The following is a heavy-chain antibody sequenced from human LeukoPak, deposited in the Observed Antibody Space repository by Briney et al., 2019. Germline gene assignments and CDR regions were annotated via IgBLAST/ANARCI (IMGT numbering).Heavy chain of an antibody. V-gene: IGHV3-21*01. CDR1: GFTFSSYS. D-gene: IGHD2-15*01. J-gene: IGHJ4*02. CDR3: ARMHCSGGSCYSVWYYFDY. CDR2: ISSGSSYI. Sequence: GGSLRLSCAASGFTFSSYSMNWVRQAPGKGLEWVSSISSGSSYIYYADSVKGRFTISRDNAKNSLYLQMNSLRAEDTAVCYCARMHCSGGSCYSVWYYFDYWGQGTLVTVSS.